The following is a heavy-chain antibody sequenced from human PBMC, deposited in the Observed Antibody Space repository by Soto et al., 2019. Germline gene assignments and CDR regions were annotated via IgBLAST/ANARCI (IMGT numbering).Heavy chain of an antibody. V-gene: IGHV1-8*01. J-gene: IGHJ4*02. D-gene: IGHD1-26*01. Sequence: QVQLVQSGAEVKKPGASVRVSCKASGYTFTNYDITWVRQATGQGLEWMGWMNPKSGNRGYAQRFQDRVTMTRDTAISTVYMELSGLRSDDTAVYFCARGSDKRWESPRSPDYWGQGTLVTVSS. CDR2: MNPKSGNR. CDR1: GYTFTNYD. CDR3: ARGSDKRWESPRSPDY.